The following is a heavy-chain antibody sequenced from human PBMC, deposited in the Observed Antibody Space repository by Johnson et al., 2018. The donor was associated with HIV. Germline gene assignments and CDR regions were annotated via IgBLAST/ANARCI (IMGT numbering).Heavy chain of an antibody. Sequence: VQLVESGGGLVQPGGSLRLSCAASGFTFSSNWMNWVRQAPGKGLQWVANIKEDGSETYYVDSVRGRFTISRDNAKNSLYLQINSLRVEDTAVYYCARPIARGASDIWGQGTMVTVSS. CDR2: IKEDGSET. V-gene: IGHV3-7*05. CDR3: ARPIARGASDI. CDR1: GFTFSSNW. J-gene: IGHJ3*02. D-gene: IGHD3-10*01.